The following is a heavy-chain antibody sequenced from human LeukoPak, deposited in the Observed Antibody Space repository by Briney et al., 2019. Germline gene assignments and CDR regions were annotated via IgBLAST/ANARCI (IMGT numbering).Heavy chain of an antibody. V-gene: IGHV3-21*01. Sequence: GGSLRLSCAASGFTFSNYNMNWVRQAPGKGLEWVSSISSSSSYIYYADSVKGRFTISRDNAKNSLYLQMNSLRAEDTAVFYCTRGIVVVPAYGMDVWGQGTTVTVSS. CDR3: TRGIVVVPAYGMDV. CDR2: ISSSSSYI. D-gene: IGHD2-2*01. CDR1: GFTFSNYN. J-gene: IGHJ6*02.